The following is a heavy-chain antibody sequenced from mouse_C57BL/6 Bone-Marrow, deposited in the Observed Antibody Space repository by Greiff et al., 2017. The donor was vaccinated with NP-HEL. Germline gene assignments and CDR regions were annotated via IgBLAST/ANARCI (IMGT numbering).Heavy chain of an antibody. D-gene: IGHD1-1*02. Sequence: VQLQQPGAELVKPGASVKLSCKASGYTFTSYWMHWVKQRPGQGLEWIGMIHPNSGSINYNEKFKSKATLTVDKSSSTAYMQLSSLTSEDSAVYYCARSSGGDWYFDVWGTGTTVTVSS. V-gene: IGHV1-64*01. CDR3: ARSSGGDWYFDV. CDR2: IHPNSGSI. J-gene: IGHJ1*03. CDR1: GYTFTSYW.